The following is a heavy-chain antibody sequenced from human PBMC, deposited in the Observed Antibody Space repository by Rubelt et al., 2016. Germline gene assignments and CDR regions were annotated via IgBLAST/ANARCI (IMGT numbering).Heavy chain of an antibody. V-gene: IGHV4-34*01. J-gene: IGHJ4*01. Sequence: QVQLQQWGAGLLKPSETLSLTCAVYGESFSGHYWNWIRQPPGKGLEWIGEVDHSGSTKYNPSLKSRVTISADTSINQFSLRLVSVTAADTAVYYCARLHYYDTSGSIDYWGLGTLVTVSS. CDR2: VDHSGST. CDR1: GESFSGHY. D-gene: IGHD3-22*01. CDR3: ARLHYYDTSGSIDY.